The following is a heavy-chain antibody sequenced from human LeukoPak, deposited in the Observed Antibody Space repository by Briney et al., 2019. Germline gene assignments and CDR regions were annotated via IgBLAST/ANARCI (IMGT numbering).Heavy chain of an antibody. V-gene: IGHV4-38-2*02. CDR1: GYSISSGYF. CDR3: ARTRVVVTAILYYFDY. J-gene: IGHJ4*02. CDR2: IYNSGST. Sequence: PSETLSLTCTVSGYSISSGYFWGWIRQPPGKGLEWIGTIYNSGSTYYNASLESRVTISVDTSKNQFSLKLSSVTAADTAVYYCARTRVVVTAILYYFDYWGQGTLVIVSS. D-gene: IGHD2-21*02.